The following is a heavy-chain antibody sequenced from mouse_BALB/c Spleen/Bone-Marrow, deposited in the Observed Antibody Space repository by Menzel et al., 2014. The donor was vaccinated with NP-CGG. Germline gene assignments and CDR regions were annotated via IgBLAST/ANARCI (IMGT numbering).Heavy chain of an antibody. J-gene: IGHJ3*01. D-gene: IGHD3-1*01. CDR3: ARFSQLGLLAY. CDR1: GYNFTSYW. V-gene: IGHV1-55*01. CDR2: IYPGSGRT. Sequence: HVQLQQSGAELVKPGTSVKLSCKASGYNFTSYWINWVKLRPGQGLEWIGDIYPGSGRTNYNEKFKSKATLTVDTSSSTAYLQLSSLASEDAALYYCARFSQLGLLAYWGQGTLVTVSA.